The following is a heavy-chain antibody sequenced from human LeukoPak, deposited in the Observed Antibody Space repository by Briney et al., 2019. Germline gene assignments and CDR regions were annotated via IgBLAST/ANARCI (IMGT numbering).Heavy chain of an antibody. CDR1: GFTFSSYS. CDR3: ARDYGVPSIDY. V-gene: IGHV3-21*01. CDR2: ISISSYI. J-gene: IGHJ4*02. D-gene: IGHD4-17*01. Sequence: GGSLRLSCAASGFTFSSYSMNWVRHAPRKGLEWVSSISISSYIYYADSVKGRFTISRDNAKNSLYLQMNSLRAEDTAVYYCARDYGVPSIDYWGQGTLVTVSS.